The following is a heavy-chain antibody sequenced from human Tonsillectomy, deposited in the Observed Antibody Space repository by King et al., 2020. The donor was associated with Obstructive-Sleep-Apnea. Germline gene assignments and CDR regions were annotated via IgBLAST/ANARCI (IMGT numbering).Heavy chain of an antibody. D-gene: IGHD3-3*01. Sequence: VQLVESGGGLVQPGGSLRLSCAASGFSFRSYWMSWVRQAPGKGLEWVANIKEDGSEKYYVDSVKGRFTISRDNAKNSLYLQMNSLRAEDTAVYYCARAPNYVEWLSYPRLEENYYYYGMDVWGQGTTVTVSS. CDR1: GFSFRSYW. J-gene: IGHJ6*02. V-gene: IGHV3-7*03. CDR3: ARAPNYVEWLSYPRLEENYYYYGMDV. CDR2: IKEDGSEK.